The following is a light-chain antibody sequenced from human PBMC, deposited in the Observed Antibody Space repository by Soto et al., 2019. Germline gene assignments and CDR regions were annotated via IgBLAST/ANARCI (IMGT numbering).Light chain of an antibody. V-gene: IGKV1-39*01. CDR3: QQSYSTPLT. Sequence: DIQMTRSPSSLSASVGDRVSITFRASQSISSYLNWYQQKPGKAPKLLIYAASSLQSGVPSRFSGSGSGTDFTLTISSLQPEDFATYYCQQSYSTPLTFGPGTKVDIK. CDR1: QSISSY. J-gene: IGKJ3*01. CDR2: AAS.